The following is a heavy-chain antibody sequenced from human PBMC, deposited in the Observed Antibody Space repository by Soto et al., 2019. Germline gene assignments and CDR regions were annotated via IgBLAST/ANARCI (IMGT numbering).Heavy chain of an antibody. CDR2: IDWDDDK. J-gene: IGHJ4*02. Sequence: SGPTLVNPTQTLTLTCTFSGFSLSSGGMCVSWIRQPPGKALEWLARIDWDDDKYYSTSLKTRLTISRDTSKNQVVLTMTNMDPVDTATYYCARTQYCSGTSCYYFDYWGQGTLVTVS. CDR1: GFSLSSGGMC. V-gene: IGHV2-70*11. D-gene: IGHD2-2*01. CDR3: ARTQYCSGTSCYYFDY.